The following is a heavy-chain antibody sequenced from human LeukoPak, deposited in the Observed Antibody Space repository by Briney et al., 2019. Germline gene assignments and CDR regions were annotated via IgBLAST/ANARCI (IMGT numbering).Heavy chain of an antibody. CDR1: GGSISSYY. V-gene: IGHV4-59*01. J-gene: IGHJ4*02. CDR3: ARDIGYYYDSSGYYGRIFDY. D-gene: IGHD3-22*01. CDR2: IYYSGST. Sequence: SSETLSLTCTVSGGSISSYYWSWIRQPPGKGLEWIGYIYYSGSTKYNPSLKSRVTISVDTSKNQFSLKLSSVTAADTAVYYCARDIGYYYDSSGYYGRIFDYWGQGTLVTVSS.